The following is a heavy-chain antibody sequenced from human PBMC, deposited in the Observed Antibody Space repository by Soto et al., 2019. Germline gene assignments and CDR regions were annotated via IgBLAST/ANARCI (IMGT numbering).Heavy chain of an antibody. CDR1: GYTLTELS. J-gene: IGHJ5*02. D-gene: IGHD4-17*01. Sequence: ASVKVSCKVSGYTLTELSMYWVRHAPGKGLEWMGGFDPEDGETIYAQKFQGRVTMTEDTSTDTAYMELSSLRSEDTAVYYCATGGPTTVTSHVWFEPWGQGTLVTVSS. V-gene: IGHV1-24*01. CDR3: ATGGPTTVTSHVWFEP. CDR2: FDPEDGET.